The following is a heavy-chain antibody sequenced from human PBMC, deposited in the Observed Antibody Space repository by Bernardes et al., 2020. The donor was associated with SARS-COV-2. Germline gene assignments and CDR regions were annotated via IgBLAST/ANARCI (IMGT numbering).Heavy chain of an antibody. V-gene: IGHV3-21*06. CDR1: GFDFYDYT. CDR3: ASSAEF. D-gene: IGHD1-26*01. J-gene: IGHJ4*02. Sequence: GGSLRLSCVASGFDFYDYTMNWVRQAPGKGLEWVASISQSSTYIHYADSVKGRFTISRDNAKNSLYLQMDSLRGEDTAVYYCASSAEFWGQGTLVTVSS. CDR2: ISQSSTYI.